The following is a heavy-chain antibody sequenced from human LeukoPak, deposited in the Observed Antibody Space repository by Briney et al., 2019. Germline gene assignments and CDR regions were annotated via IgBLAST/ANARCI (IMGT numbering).Heavy chain of an antibody. CDR1: GFTFSNYA. CDR3: AKASWVSNVDAVL. Sequence: GGPQRLFCAASGFTFSNYAMSWARQAPAGGLEWVSSLRGDGETFYADFVKGRFTLSRNETRNTVYLQQNNLRVEDTAVYYCAKASWVSNVDAVLWGQGTLVTVSS. CDR2: LRGDGET. V-gene: IGHV3-23*01. J-gene: IGHJ4*02. D-gene: IGHD1-1*01.